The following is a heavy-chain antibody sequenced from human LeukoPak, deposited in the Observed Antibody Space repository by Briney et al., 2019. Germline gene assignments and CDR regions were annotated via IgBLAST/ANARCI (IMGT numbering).Heavy chain of an antibody. CDR2: RDYNGDT. CDR1: GYTFTNYG. D-gene: IGHD3-10*01. Sequence: ASEKVSCKASGYTFTNYGFTWVRQAPGQGLEWVGNRDYNGDTNYAQKFQDRVTMTTDTSTSTAYMELRSLKSDDTAIYYCARYNSMFRGVTTSDYWGQGTLVIVSS. J-gene: IGHJ4*02. V-gene: IGHV1-18*01. CDR3: ARYNSMFRGVTTSDY.